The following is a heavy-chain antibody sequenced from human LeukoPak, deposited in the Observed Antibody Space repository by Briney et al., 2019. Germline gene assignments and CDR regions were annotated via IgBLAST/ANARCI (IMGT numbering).Heavy chain of an antibody. CDR1: GFTFSSYA. D-gene: IGHD5-18*01. CDR2: ISGSGGST. J-gene: IGHJ4*02. V-gene: IGHV3-23*01. CDR3: AKPEAGTAMVTEPHDY. Sequence: PGGSLRLSCAASGFTFSSYAMSWVRQAPGKGLEWVSAISGSGGSTYYADSVKGRFTISRDNSKNTLYLQMNSLRAEDTAVYYCAKPEAGTAMVTEPHDYWGQGTLVTVSS.